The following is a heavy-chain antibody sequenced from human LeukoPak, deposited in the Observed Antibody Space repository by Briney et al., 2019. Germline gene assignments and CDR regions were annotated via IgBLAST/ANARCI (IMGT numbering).Heavy chain of an antibody. Sequence: GSLRLSCAASGFTFSNYAMHWVRQAPGKGLEWVAIVSHDGRNQYYAESVKGRFTISRDSSKNTVSLQMNSLRAGDSALYYCGRDPSARVTIDFWGQGTLVTVSS. V-gene: IGHV3-30*04. CDR2: VSHDGRNQ. D-gene: IGHD5-24*01. CDR1: GFTFSNYA. CDR3: GRDPSARVTIDF. J-gene: IGHJ4*02.